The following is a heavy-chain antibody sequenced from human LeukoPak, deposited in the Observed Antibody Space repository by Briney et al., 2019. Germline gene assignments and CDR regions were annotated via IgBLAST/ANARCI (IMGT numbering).Heavy chain of an antibody. V-gene: IGHV4-61*02. Sequence: SQTLSLTCTVSGGSISSGSYYWSWIRQPAGKGLEWIGRIYTSGSTNYNPSLKSRVTISVDTSKNQFSLKLSFVTAADTAVYYCARDQRYSYATDYWGQGTLVTVSS. CDR2: IYTSGST. CDR3: ARDQRYSYATDY. J-gene: IGHJ4*02. CDR1: GGSISSGSYY. D-gene: IGHD5-18*01.